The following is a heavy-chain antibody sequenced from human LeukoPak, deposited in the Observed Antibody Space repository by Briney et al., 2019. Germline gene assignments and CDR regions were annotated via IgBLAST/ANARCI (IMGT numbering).Heavy chain of an antibody. CDR3: ARDDLGGNKDY. Sequence: GGSLRLSCTASGFTFGDYAMSWFRQAPGEGLEWVGFIRSKAYGGTTEYAASVKGRFTISRDDSKSIAYLQMNSLRAEDTAVYYCARDDLGGNKDYWGQGTLVTVSS. CDR1: GFTFGDYA. V-gene: IGHV3-49*03. J-gene: IGHJ4*02. CDR2: IRSKAYGGTT. D-gene: IGHD4-23*01.